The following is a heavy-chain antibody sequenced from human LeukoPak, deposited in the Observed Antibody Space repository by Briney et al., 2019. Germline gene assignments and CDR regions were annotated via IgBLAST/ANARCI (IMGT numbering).Heavy chain of an antibody. V-gene: IGHV4-31*03. CDR1: GGSISISAYH. CDR2: IYYTGRT. D-gene: IGHD2-2*01. J-gene: IGHJ4*02. Sequence: SHTLSLTRSVSGGSISISAYHWSWVRQHPGKGLEWFGYIYYTGRTYYLPSLKSRVTISLDTSKNQFSLNLSSLTAADTAVYYCARRLGGTSTGFDYWGQGTLVTVSS. CDR3: ARRLGGTSTGFDY.